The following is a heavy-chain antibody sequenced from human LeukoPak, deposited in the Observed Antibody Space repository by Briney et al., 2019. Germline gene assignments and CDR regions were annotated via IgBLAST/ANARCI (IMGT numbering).Heavy chain of an antibody. CDR3: ASWGRGGPSDFDY. CDR2: MNPSTGNT. D-gene: IGHD3-16*01. V-gene: IGHV1-8*01. Sequence: ASMKVSCKASGSTFTSYDINWVRQATGQGLEWMGWMNPSTGNTGYAQKFQGRVTMTRDTSISTAYMELSSLKSEDTAVYYCASWGRGGPSDFDYWGQGTLVTVSS. J-gene: IGHJ4*02. CDR1: GSTFTSYD.